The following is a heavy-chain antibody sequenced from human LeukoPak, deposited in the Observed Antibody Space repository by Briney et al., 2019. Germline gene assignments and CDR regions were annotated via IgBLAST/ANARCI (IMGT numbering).Heavy chain of an antibody. V-gene: IGHV3-73*01. CDR2: IRSKANSYAT. CDR1: GFTFSGSA. D-gene: IGHD3-10*01. J-gene: IGHJ4*02. Sequence: QAGGSLRLSCAASGFTFSGSAMHWVRQASGKGLEWVGRIRSKANSYATAYAASVKGRFTISRDDSKNTAYLQMNSLKTGDTAVYYCYTYYYGSGSYNPPFYFDYWGQGTLVTVSS. CDR3: YTYYYGSGSYNPPFYFDY.